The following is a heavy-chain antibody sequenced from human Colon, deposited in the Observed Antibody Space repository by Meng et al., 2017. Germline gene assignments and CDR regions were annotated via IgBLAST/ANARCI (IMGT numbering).Heavy chain of an antibody. CDR2: IIPKTNST. J-gene: IGHJ4*02. CDR1: GYLFTDYF. Sequence: VQLLHTGAEWKTPGSSARISYKASGYLFTDYFTHWVRHAPGQGFEWMGRIIPKTNSTLYAQNFQGRVTLTGDTSIGTAYMDLSSLTPDDTAVYYCARVSSPSVAGASYDYWGQGTLVTVSS. D-gene: IGHD6-19*01. CDR3: ARVSSPSVAGASYDY. V-gene: IGHV1-2*06.